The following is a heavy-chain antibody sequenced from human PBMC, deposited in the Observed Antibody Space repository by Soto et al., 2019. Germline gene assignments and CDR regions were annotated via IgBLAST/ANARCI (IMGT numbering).Heavy chain of an antibody. J-gene: IGHJ6*02. CDR3: ATAVTGTTLPRYYYYGMDV. Sequence: ASVKVSCKVSGYTLTELSMHLVRQAPGKGLEWMGGFDPEDGETIYAQKFQGRVTMTEDTSTDTAYMELSSLRSEDTAVYYCATAVTGTTLPRYYYYGMDVWGQGTTVTVS. CDR2: FDPEDGET. CDR1: GYTLTELS. V-gene: IGHV1-24*01. D-gene: IGHD1-7*01.